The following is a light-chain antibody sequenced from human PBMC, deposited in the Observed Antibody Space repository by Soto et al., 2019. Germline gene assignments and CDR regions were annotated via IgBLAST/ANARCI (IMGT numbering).Light chain of an antibody. CDR1: SSNIGVKS. CDR2: DNS. CDR3: GTWDDSLSAVV. Sequence: QSVLTQPPSVSAAPAQKVTISCSGSSSNIGVKSVSWYQQLPRTAPKLLIYDNSERPSGIPDRFSASKSGTSATLGITGLQTGDEADYYCGTWDDSLSAVVFGGGTKVTVL. V-gene: IGLV1-51*01. J-gene: IGLJ2*01.